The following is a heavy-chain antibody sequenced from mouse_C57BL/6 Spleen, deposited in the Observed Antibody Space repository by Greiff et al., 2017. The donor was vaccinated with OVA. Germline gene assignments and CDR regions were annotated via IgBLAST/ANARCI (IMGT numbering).Heavy chain of an antibody. CDR2: IHPNSGST. Sequence: QVKLKQPGAELVKPGASVKLSCKASGYTFTSYWMHWVKQRPGQGLEWIGMIHPNSGSTNYNEKFKSKATLTVDKSSSTAYMQLSSLTSEDSAVDDWASGGDGYPAWFAYWGQGTLVTVSA. V-gene: IGHV1-64*01. D-gene: IGHD2-3*01. J-gene: IGHJ3*01. CDR1: GYTFTSYW. CDR3: ASGGDGYPAWFAY.